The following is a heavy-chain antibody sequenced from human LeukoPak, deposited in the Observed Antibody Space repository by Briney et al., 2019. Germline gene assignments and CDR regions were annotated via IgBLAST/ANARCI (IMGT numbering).Heavy chain of an antibody. CDR1: GGTFSSYA. CDR2: IIPIFGTA. CDR3: ARVWGYCSGGSCYYYYYGMDV. Sequence: ASVKVSCKASGGTFSSYAISWVRQAPGQGLEWMGGIIPIFGTANYAQKFQGRVTITADESTSTAYMKLSSLRSEDTAVYYCARVWGYCSGGSCYYYYYGMDVWGQGTTVTVSS. V-gene: IGHV1-69*13. J-gene: IGHJ6*02. D-gene: IGHD2-15*01.